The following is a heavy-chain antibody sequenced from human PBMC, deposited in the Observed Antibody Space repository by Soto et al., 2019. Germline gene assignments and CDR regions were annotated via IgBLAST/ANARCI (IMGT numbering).Heavy chain of an antibody. CDR3: ARHSGSYFRDY. V-gene: IGHV4-4*02. J-gene: IGHJ4*02. Sequence: SETLSLTCAVSGDSISSSNWWSWVRQPPGKGLEWIGEIYHSGSTNYNPSLKSRVTISVDKSKNQFSLNLNSVTAADTAVYYCARHSGSYFRDYWGQGTLATVSS. D-gene: IGHD1-26*01. CDR2: IYHSGST. CDR1: GDSISSSNW.